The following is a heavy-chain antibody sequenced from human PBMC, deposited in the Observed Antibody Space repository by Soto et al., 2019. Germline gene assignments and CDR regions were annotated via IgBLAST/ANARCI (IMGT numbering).Heavy chain of an antibody. CDR1: GGSFSGYY. CDR2: INHSGST. CDR3: ARGLGYYYDSSGRLTYFDY. V-gene: IGHV4-34*01. Sequence: QVQLQQWGAGLLKPSETLSLTCAVYGGSFSGYYWSWIRQPPGKGLEWIGEINHSGSTNYNPSLKSRVTISVDTSKNQFSLQLSSVTAADTAVYYCARGLGYYYDSSGRLTYFDYWGQGTLVTVSS. D-gene: IGHD3-22*01. J-gene: IGHJ4*02.